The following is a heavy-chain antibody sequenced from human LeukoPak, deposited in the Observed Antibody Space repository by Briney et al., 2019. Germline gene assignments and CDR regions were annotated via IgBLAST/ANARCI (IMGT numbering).Heavy chain of an antibody. J-gene: IGHJ5*02. Sequence: GGSLRLSCAASGFTFSSYAMSWVRQAPGKGLEWVSAISGSRGSTYYADSVKGRFTISRDNSKNTLYLQMNSLRAEDTAVYYCALNPYVGVNWFDPWGQGTLVTVSS. V-gene: IGHV3-23*01. CDR1: GFTFSSYA. CDR3: ALNPYVGVNWFDP. D-gene: IGHD3-16*01. CDR2: ISGSRGST.